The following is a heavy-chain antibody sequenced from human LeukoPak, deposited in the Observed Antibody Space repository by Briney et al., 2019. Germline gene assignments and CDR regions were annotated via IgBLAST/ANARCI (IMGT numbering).Heavy chain of an antibody. Sequence: GGSLRLSCEAYGFIFTDYWMSWVRRVPGKGLEWVTNINEGGSGKYYVDSVKGRFTISRDNAKNSLYLHMKSLRAEDTAVYYCVRDEKKRGGDYWGQGILVTVSS. D-gene: IGHD3-16*01. V-gene: IGHV3-7*01. CDR2: INEGGSGK. J-gene: IGHJ4*02. CDR3: VRDEKKRGGDY. CDR1: GFIFTDYW.